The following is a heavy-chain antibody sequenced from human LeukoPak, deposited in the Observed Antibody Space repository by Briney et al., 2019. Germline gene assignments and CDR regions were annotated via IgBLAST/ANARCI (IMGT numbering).Heavy chain of an antibody. Sequence: SETLSLTCAVFGGSFSGYYWSWIRQAPGKGLEWIGEINESGDTKYNPSLKSRVTISVDTSKDQFSLNVKSVTAADTAVYYCARALIVTPASCYMDVWGKGTTVTVSS. CDR3: ARALIVTPASCYMDV. CDR2: INESGDT. J-gene: IGHJ6*03. V-gene: IGHV4-34*01. D-gene: IGHD3-22*01. CDR1: GGSFSGYY.